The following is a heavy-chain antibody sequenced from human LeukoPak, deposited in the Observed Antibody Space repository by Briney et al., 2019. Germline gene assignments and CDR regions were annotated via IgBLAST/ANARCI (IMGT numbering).Heavy chain of an antibody. J-gene: IGHJ5*02. Sequence: DSVKGRFTISRDSAKNTLYLQMNSLRAEDTAVYYCARAAYYYGSGSSYTWFDPWGQGTLVTVSS. D-gene: IGHD3-10*01. V-gene: IGHV3-7*01. CDR3: ARAAYYYGSGSSYTWFDP.